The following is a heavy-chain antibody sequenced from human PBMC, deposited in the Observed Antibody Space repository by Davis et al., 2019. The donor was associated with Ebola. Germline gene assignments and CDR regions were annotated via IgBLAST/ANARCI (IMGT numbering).Heavy chain of an antibody. CDR1: GGSISSSNW. J-gene: IGHJ4*02. D-gene: IGHD3-22*01. CDR3: ASLPYYYDSSEDY. CDR2: IYHSGST. Sequence: SETLSLTCAVSGGSISSSNWWSWVRQPPGKGLEWFGEIYHSGSTNYNPSLKSRVTISVDKSKNQFSLKLSSVTAADTAVYYCASLPYYYDSSEDYWGQGTLVTVSS. V-gene: IGHV4-4*02.